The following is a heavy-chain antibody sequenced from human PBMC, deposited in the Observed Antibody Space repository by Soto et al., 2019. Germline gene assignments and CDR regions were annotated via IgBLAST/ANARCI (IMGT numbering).Heavy chain of an antibody. D-gene: IGHD2-2*01. J-gene: IGHJ6*03. CDR1: GFTFSSYA. Sequence: GGSLRLSCAASGFTFSSYAMSWVRQAPGKGLEWVSAISGSGGSTYYADSVKGRFTISRDNSKNTLYLQMNSLRAEDTAVYYCATQGSSTTYYYYYYMDVWGKGTTVTVSS. CDR3: ATQGSSTTYYYYYYMDV. CDR2: ISGSGGST. V-gene: IGHV3-23*01.